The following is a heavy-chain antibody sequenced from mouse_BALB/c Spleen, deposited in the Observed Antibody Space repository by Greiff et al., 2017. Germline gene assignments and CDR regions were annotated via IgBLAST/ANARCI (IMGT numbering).Heavy chain of an antibody. V-gene: IGHV1-14*01. CDR2: INPYNDGT. Sequence: VQLQQSGPELVKPGASVKMSCKASGYTFTSYVMHWVKQKPGQGLEWIGYINPYNDGTKYNEKFKGKATLTSDKSSSTAYMELSSLTSEDSAVYYCARGITTVVATPFAYWGQGTLVTVSA. D-gene: IGHD1-1*01. CDR3: ARGITTVVATPFAY. J-gene: IGHJ3*01. CDR1: GYTFTSYV.